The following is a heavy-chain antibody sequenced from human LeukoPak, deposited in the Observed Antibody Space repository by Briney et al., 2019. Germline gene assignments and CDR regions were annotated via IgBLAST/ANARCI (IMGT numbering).Heavy chain of an antibody. CDR3: ARSQQLSSYYFDY. Sequence: GGSLRLSCAASGFTFSSYSMNWVRQAPGKGLEWVSSISSSSSYIYYADSVKGRFTISRDNAKNSLYLQMNSLRAEDTAVYYCARSQQLSSYYFDYWGQGTLVTVSS. V-gene: IGHV3-21*01. CDR2: ISSSSSYI. CDR1: GFTFSSYS. J-gene: IGHJ4*02. D-gene: IGHD6-13*01.